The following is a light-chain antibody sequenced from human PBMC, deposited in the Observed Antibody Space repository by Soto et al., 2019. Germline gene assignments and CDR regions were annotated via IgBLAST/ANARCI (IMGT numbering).Light chain of an antibody. CDR1: QSVSSD. V-gene: IGKV3-11*01. J-gene: IGKJ1*01. Sequence: EIVLTQSPATLSLSPGERATFSCRASQSVSSDLVWYQQKPGQAPRLLIYDASNRATGIPARFSGSGSGTDFTLTISSLQPEDFASYYCLQDYNYPRTFGQGPRWIS. CDR3: LQDYNYPRT. CDR2: DAS.